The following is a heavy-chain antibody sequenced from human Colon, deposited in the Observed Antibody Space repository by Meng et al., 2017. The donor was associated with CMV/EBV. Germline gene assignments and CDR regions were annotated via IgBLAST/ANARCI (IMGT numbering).Heavy chain of an antibody. CDR1: GGTFSSYA. Sequence: QVQLVDDGAEVQKPWSSLKVSCKASGGTFSSYAISWVRQAPGQGLEWMGGIIPIFGTANYAQKFQGRVTITADESTSTAYMELSSLRSEDTAVYYCARDIDSAEGYWGQGTLVTVSS. D-gene: IGHD1-26*01. V-gene: IGHV1-69*12. J-gene: IGHJ4*02. CDR2: IIPIFGTA. CDR3: ARDIDSAEGY.